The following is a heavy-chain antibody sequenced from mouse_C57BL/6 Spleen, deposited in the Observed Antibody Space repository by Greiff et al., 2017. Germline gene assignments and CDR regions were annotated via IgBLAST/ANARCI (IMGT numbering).Heavy chain of an antibody. CDR3: GRDLRGDFSY. V-gene: IGHV1-82*01. CDR1: GYAFSSSW. CDR2: IYPGDGDT. Sequence: VQLQQSGPELVKPGASVKISCKASGYAFSSSWMNWVKQRPGKGLEWIGRIYPGDGDTNYNGKFKGKATLTADKSSSTAYMQLSSLTSEDSAVYFCGRDLRGDFSYWGQGTLVTVSA. J-gene: IGHJ3*01. D-gene: IGHD5-1*01.